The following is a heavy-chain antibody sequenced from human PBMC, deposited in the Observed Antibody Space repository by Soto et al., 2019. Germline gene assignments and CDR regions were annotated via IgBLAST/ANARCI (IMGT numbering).Heavy chain of an antibody. V-gene: IGHV3-33*01. CDR2: IWYDGSNK. Sequence: GGSLRLSCAASGFTFSSYGMHWVRQAPGKGLEWVAVIWYDGSNKYYADSVKGRFTISRDNSKNTLYLQMNSLRAEDTAVYYCARERGPIVLVTAATRYYGMDVWGQGTRVTVYS. D-gene: IGHD2-2*01. J-gene: IGHJ6*02. CDR3: ARERGPIVLVTAATRYYGMDV. CDR1: GFTFSSYG.